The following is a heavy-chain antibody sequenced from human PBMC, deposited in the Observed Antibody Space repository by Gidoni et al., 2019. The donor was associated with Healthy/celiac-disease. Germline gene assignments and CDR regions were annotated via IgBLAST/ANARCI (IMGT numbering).Heavy chain of an antibody. D-gene: IGHD1-26*01. J-gene: IGHJ4*02. V-gene: IGHV3-30-3*01. CDR3: ARDLSNVVGATSLYY. CDR1: GFTFSSYA. Sequence: QVQLVESGGGVVQPGRSLRLSWAASGFTFSSYAMHWVRQAPGKGLEWVAVISYDGSNKYYADSVKGRFTISRDNSKNTLYLQMNSLRAEDTAVYYCARDLSNVVGATSLYYWGQGTLVTVSS. CDR2: ISYDGSNK.